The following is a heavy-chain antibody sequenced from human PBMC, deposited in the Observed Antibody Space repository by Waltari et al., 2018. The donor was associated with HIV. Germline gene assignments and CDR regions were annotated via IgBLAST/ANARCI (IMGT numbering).Heavy chain of an antibody. V-gene: IGHV3-23*01. CDR3: AKTVPTVTSIFEGLDV. CDR1: GFTFNKCA. J-gene: IGHJ3*01. CDR2: ISGSGGNK. D-gene: IGHD4-17*01. Sequence: QLLESGGGLVKPGGSLRLSCVASGFTFNKCAMNWVRQAPGKGLEWLSSISGSGGNKYYADSVKGRISISRENSQNTVYLQINSLRVDDTATYYCAKTVPTVTSIFEGLDVWGQGAMVIVSS.